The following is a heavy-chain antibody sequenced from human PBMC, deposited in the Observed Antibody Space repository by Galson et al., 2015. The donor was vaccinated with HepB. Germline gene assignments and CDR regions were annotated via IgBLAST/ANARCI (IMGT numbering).Heavy chain of an antibody. CDR1: GFTFSSYS. Sequence: SLRLSCAASGFTFSSYSMNWVRQAPGKGLEWVSYISSSSSTIYYADSVKGRFTISRDNAKNSLYLQMNSLRAEDTAVYYCARMGYSGYDHLDYWGQGTLVTVSS. V-gene: IGHV3-48*04. CDR2: ISSSSSTI. CDR3: ARMGYSGYDHLDY. J-gene: IGHJ4*02. D-gene: IGHD5-12*01.